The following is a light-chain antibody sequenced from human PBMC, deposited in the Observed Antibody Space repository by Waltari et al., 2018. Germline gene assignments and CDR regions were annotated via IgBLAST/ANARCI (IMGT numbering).Light chain of an antibody. V-gene: IGLV1-40*01. CDR3: QSYDSSLSGPVV. J-gene: IGLJ2*01. CDR2: GNS. CDR1: SSNIGAGYD. Sequence: QSVLTQPPSVSGAPGQRVTISCTGSSSNIGAGYDVHWYQQLPGTAPKLLFYGNSNRPSGCPDRFSGSKSGTSASLAITGLQAEDEADYYCQSYDSSLSGPVVFGGGTKLTVL.